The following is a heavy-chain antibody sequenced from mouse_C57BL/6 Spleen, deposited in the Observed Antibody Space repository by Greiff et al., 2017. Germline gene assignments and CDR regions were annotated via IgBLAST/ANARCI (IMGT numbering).Heavy chain of an antibody. J-gene: IGHJ4*01. V-gene: IGHV1-66*01. CDR1: GYSFTSYY. CDR3: APVYYDGRGAMDY. CDR2: IYPGSGNT. D-gene: IGHD1-1*01. Sequence: QVQLQQSGPELVKPGASVKISCKASGYSFTSYYIHWVKQRPGQGLEWIGWIYPGSGNTKYNEKFKGKATLTADTSSSTAYIQLSSLTSEDSAVYYCAPVYYDGRGAMDYWGQGTSVTVSS.